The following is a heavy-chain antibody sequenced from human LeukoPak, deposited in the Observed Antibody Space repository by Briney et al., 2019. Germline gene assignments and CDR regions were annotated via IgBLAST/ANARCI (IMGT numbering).Heavy chain of an antibody. V-gene: IGHV4-59*01. D-gene: IGHD3-3*01. Sequence: PSETLSLTCTVSGGSISSYYWSWIRQPPGKGLEWIGYIYYSGSTNYNPSLKSRVTISLDTSKRQFSLKMTSVTAADTAVYYCARGPAVVIFGVITWFDPWGQGTLVTVSS. J-gene: IGHJ5*02. CDR2: IYYSGST. CDR1: GGSISSYY. CDR3: ARGPAVVIFGVITWFDP.